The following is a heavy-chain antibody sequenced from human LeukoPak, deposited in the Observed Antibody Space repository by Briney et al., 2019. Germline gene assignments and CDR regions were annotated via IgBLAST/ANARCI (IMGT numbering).Heavy chain of an antibody. Sequence: ASVKVSCKVSGYTLTELSMHWVRQAPGKGLEWMGGFDPEDGVTIYAQKFQGRVTMTEDTSTDTAYMELRSLRSDDTAVYYCAREEYSSPYNWFDPWGQGTLVTVSS. J-gene: IGHJ5*02. CDR1: GYTLTELS. D-gene: IGHD6-6*01. CDR2: FDPEDGVT. V-gene: IGHV1-24*01. CDR3: AREEYSSPYNWFDP.